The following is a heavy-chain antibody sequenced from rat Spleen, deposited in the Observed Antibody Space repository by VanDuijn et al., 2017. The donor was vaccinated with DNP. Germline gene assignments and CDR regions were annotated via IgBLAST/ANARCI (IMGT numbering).Heavy chain of an antibody. CDR1: GFTFSAYY. J-gene: IGHJ2*01. V-gene: IGHV5-27*01. Sequence: EVQLVESGGGLVQPGRSLKLSCAASGFTFSAYYMAWVRQAPAKGLEWVAYIGSPAYAPYYTDSVKGRFTISRDNAKSTLYLQMNSLRSEDMATYYCGRDTGNWGQGVMVTVSS. D-gene: IGHD5-1*01. CDR3: GRDTGN. CDR2: IGSPAYAP.